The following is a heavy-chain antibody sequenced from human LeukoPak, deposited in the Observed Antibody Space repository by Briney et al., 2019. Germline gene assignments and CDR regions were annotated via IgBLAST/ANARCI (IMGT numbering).Heavy chain of an antibody. CDR2: IYYSGST. CDR3: ARGDLAARGGVVCDY. CDR1: GGSISSGGYY. Sequence: KPSQTLSLTCTVSGGSISSGGYYWSWIRQPPGKGLEWIGYIYYSGSTNYNPSLKSRVTISVDTSKNQFSLKLSSVTAADTAVYYCARGDLAARGGVVCDYWGQGTLVTVSS. V-gene: IGHV4-61*08. J-gene: IGHJ4*02. D-gene: IGHD3-16*01.